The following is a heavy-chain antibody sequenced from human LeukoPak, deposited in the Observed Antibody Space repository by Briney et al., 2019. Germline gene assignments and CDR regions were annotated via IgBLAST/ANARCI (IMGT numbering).Heavy chain of an antibody. Sequence: ASVKVSCKASGYTFSRHVMNWVRQAPGQGLEWMGWINPKSGGANYAQKFQGRVTMTWDTSISTAYMELSRLRSDGTAVYYCAREYILTAYYGDYWGQGTLVTVSS. CDR3: AREYILTAYYGDY. J-gene: IGHJ4*02. D-gene: IGHD3-9*01. CDR1: GYTFSRHV. CDR2: INPKSGGA. V-gene: IGHV1-2*02.